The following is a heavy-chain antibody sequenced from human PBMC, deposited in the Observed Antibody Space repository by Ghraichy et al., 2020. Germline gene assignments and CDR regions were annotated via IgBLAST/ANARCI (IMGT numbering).Heavy chain of an antibody. J-gene: IGHJ4*02. V-gene: IGHV3-23*01. CDR3: ARGRWLQQGFDY. D-gene: IGHD5-24*01. Sequence: GGSLRLSCAASGFTFSSYAMSWVRQAPGKGLEWVSTISGSGASTYYADSVKGRFTISRDNSKNTLYLQMNSLRAEDTAVYYCARGRWLQQGFDYWGQGTLVTVSS. CDR1: GFTFSSYA. CDR2: ISGSGAST.